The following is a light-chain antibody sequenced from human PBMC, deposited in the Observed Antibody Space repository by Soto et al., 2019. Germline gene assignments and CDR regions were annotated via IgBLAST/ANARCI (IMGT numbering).Light chain of an antibody. CDR1: QSVSRQ. V-gene: IGKV3-11*01. J-gene: IGKJ1*01. Sequence: EIVLTQSPATLSLSPGERATLSCRASQSVSRQLAWYQQKTGQAPRLLIYDASNRATGIPARFSGSGSGTDFTLTISSLEPEDFAVYYCQQRSNWPWTFGHGTKVEFK. CDR3: QQRSNWPWT. CDR2: DAS.